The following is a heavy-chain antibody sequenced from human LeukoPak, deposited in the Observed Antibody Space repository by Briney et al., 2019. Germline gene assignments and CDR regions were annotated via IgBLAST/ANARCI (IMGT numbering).Heavy chain of an antibody. D-gene: IGHD3-22*01. V-gene: IGHV3-9*01. CDR1: GFTFSSYA. J-gene: IGHJ4*02. CDR2: ISWNSGSI. Sequence: PGGSLRLSCAASGFTFSSYAMSWVRQAPGKGLEWVSGISWNSGSIGYADSVKGRFTISRDNAKNSLYLQMNSLRAEDTALYYCAKASNYDSSGSHFDYWGQGTLVTVSS. CDR3: AKASNYDSSGSHFDY.